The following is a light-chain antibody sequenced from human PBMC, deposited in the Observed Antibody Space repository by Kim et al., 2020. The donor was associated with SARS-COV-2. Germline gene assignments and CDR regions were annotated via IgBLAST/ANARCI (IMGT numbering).Light chain of an antibody. CDR2: LGS. J-gene: IGKJ1*01. CDR1: QSLLDSNGLNC. V-gene: IGKV2-28*01. Sequence: DIVMTQSPLSLPVTPGEPASISCRSSQSLLDSNGLNCLDWYLQKPGQSPQLLIYLGSTRASGVPDRFSGSGSGTDFTLKISRVEAEDVGVYYCMQGLQTPLTIGQGTKVDIK. CDR3: MQGLQTPLT.